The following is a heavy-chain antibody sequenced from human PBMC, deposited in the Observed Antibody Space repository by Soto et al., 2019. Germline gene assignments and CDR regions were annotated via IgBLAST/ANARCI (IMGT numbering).Heavy chain of an antibody. CDR1: GGSISSGDYY. Sequence: SETLSLTCTVSGGSISSGDYYWSWIRQPPGKGLEWIGYIYYSGSTYYNPSLKSRVTISVDTSKNQFSLKLSSVTAADTAVYYCARVVRGDYVYFQHWGQGTLVTV. D-gene: IGHD2-21*02. J-gene: IGHJ1*01. CDR3: ARVVRGDYVYFQH. CDR2: IYYSGST. V-gene: IGHV4-30-4*01.